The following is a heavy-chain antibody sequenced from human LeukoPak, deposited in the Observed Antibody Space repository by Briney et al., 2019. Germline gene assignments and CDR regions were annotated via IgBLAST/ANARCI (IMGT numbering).Heavy chain of an antibody. V-gene: IGHV3-21*01. Sequence: GGSLRLSCAASGITFSSYSMNWVHQAPGKGLEWVSSISTSSTYIYYADSVKGRFTISRDNAKNSLYLQMNSLRAEDTAVYYCARRYGDYVGSFEYWGQGTLVTVSS. D-gene: IGHD4-17*01. CDR3: ARRYGDYVGSFEY. CDR2: ISTSSTYI. J-gene: IGHJ4*02. CDR1: GITFSSYS.